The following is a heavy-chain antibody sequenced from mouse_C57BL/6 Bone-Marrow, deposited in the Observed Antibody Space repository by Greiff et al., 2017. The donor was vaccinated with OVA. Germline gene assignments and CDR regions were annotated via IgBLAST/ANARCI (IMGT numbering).Heavy chain of an antibody. Sequence: EVQRVESGEGLVKPGGSLKLSCAASGFTFSSYAMSWVRQTPEKRLEWVAYISSGGDYIYYADTVKGRFTISRDNARNTLYLQMSSLKSEDTAMYYCTRERQRRVRDYFDYWGQGTTLTVSS. V-gene: IGHV5-9-1*02. CDR3: TRERQRRVRDYFDY. D-gene: IGHD3-2*02. CDR1: GFTFSSYA. J-gene: IGHJ2*01. CDR2: ISSGGDYI.